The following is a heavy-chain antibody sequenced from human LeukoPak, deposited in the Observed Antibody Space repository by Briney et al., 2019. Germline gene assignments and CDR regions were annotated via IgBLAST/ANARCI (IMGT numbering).Heavy chain of an antibody. Sequence: SETPSLTCTVSGYSISSGYYWGWIRQPPGKGLEWIGSIYHSGSTYYNPSLKSRVTISVDTSKNQFSLKLSSVTAADTAVYYCARVGYYGSGSYLSCWFDPWGQGTLVTVSS. CDR3: ARVGYYGSGSYLSCWFDP. CDR2: IYHSGST. V-gene: IGHV4-38-2*02. D-gene: IGHD3-10*01. CDR1: GYSISSGYY. J-gene: IGHJ5*02.